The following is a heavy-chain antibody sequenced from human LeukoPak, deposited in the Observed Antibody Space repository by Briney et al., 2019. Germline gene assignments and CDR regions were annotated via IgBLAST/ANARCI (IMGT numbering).Heavy chain of an antibody. Sequence: GASVKVSCKASGYTFTSYGISWVRQAPGQGLEWMGWISAYNGSTNYAQKLQGRVTMTTDTSTSTAYMELRSLRSDDTAVYYCARDFPHVYVGKRSHRSPGYFDYWGQGTLVTVSS. V-gene: IGHV1-18*01. J-gene: IGHJ4*02. CDR2: ISAYNGST. CDR1: GYTFTSYG. CDR3: ARDFPHVYVGKRSHRSPGYFDY. D-gene: IGHD1-14*01.